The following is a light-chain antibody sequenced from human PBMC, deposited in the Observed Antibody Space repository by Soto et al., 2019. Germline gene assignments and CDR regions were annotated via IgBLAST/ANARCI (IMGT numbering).Light chain of an antibody. V-gene: IGKV3-11*01. J-gene: IGKJ1*01. Sequence: EILLTHSPATLSLSPWKRATLSSRASQSVSSYLAWYQQKPGQAPRLLIYNASNRATGIPARFSGSGSGTDFSLTISSLEPEDFAVYYCQQRSNWPGTFGQGTRWIS. CDR2: NAS. CDR1: QSVSSY. CDR3: QQRSNWPGT.